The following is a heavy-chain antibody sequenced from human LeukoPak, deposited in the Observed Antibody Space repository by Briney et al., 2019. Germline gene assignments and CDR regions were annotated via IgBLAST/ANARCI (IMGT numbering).Heavy chain of an antibody. CDR1: GGSISSSNW. Sequence: SGTLSLTCAVSGGSISSSNWWSWVRQPPGKGLEWIGEIYHSGSTNYNPSLKSRVTISVDTSKNQFSLKLSSVTAADTAVYYCASTGSYWHFDYWGQGTLVTVSS. D-gene: IGHD1-26*01. CDR2: IYHSGST. J-gene: IGHJ4*02. CDR3: ASTGSYWHFDY. V-gene: IGHV4-4*02.